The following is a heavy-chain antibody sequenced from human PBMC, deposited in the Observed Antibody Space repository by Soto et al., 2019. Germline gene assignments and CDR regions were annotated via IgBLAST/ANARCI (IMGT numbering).Heavy chain of an antibody. CDR2: INAGNGNT. CDR3: ARDRAKAARWYYFDY. CDR1: GYTFTSYA. Sequence: QVQLVQSGAEVKKPGASVKVSCKASGYTFTSYAMHWVRQAPGQGLEWMGWINAGNGNTKYSQKFQGRVTITRDTSASTAYMELSSLRSEDTAVYYCARDRAKAARWYYFDYWGQGTLVTVSS. D-gene: IGHD6-6*01. J-gene: IGHJ4*02. V-gene: IGHV1-3*01.